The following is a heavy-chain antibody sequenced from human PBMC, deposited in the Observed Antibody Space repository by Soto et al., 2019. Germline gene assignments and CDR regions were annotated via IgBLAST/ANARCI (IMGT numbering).Heavy chain of an antibody. D-gene: IGHD2-8*02. Sequence: EVQLVESGGDLVQPGRSLRLSCAASGFSFGDYAMHWVRQAPGKGLEWVSGISWKSASIGYADSVKGRFTISRDNAKKYLYLQMNNLRAEDTALYYCAKSTGGTANGLDVWGQGTAVTVSS. V-gene: IGHV3-9*01. CDR2: ISWKSASI. CDR1: GFSFGDYA. J-gene: IGHJ6*02. CDR3: AKSTGGTANGLDV.